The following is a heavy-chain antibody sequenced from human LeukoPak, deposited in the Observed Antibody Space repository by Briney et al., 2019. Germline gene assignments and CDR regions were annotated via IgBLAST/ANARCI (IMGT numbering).Heavy chain of an antibody. CDR1: GGSIRSYY. CDR2: IYTSGST. J-gene: IGHJ3*02. V-gene: IGHV4-4*07. D-gene: IGHD6-13*01. Sequence: PSETLSLTCTGSGGSIRSYYWSWIRQPAGKGLEWIGRIYTSGSTNYNPSLKSRVSMSVDTSKNQFSLKVSFVTAADTAVYYCAREVGSSWYLVGAFDIWGQGTTVTVSS. CDR3: AREVGSSWYLVGAFDI.